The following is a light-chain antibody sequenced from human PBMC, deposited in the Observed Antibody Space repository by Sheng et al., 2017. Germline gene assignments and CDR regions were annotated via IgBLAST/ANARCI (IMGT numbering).Light chain of an antibody. J-gene: IGKJ4*01. CDR3: QQLDSYPLT. CDR1: QDLTNY. V-gene: IGKV1-16*01. Sequence: DIQMTQSPSSLSASVGDRVTITCRASQDLTNYLAWFQQKPGQVPKRLIYSASSLQSGVPSRFSGSASGTDFTLTITSLQPEDFATYYCQQLDSYPLTFGGGTKVEIK. CDR2: SAS.